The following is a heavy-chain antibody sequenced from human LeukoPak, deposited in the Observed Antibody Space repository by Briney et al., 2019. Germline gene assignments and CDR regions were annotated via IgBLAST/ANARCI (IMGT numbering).Heavy chain of an antibody. CDR3: ARVQNYDILTGYQMFAFDI. D-gene: IGHD3-9*01. J-gene: IGHJ3*02. V-gene: IGHV3-30*14. Sequence: PGGSLRLSCAASGFTFSSYAMHWVRQAPGKGLDLEWVTVLSYDANEYYADSVKGRFTISRDNSKNTLYLQMNSLRAEDTAVYYCARVQNYDILTGYQMFAFDIWGQGTMVTVSS. CDR2: LSYDANE. CDR1: GFTFSSYA.